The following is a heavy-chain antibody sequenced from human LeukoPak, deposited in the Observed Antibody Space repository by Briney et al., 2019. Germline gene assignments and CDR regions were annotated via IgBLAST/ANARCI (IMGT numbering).Heavy chain of an antibody. CDR3: GRDNYGSIDY. V-gene: IGHV3-74*01. D-gene: IGHD3-10*01. J-gene: IGHJ4*02. CDR1: GFTFNTYW. Sequence: PGGSLRLSCAASGFTFNTYWMIWVRHVPGKGLVYVSHMNADGRIINYADSVKGRFTISRDNAKNTLYLQMDSLRVEDTALYYCGRDNYGSIDYWGQGTLVTVSS. CDR2: MNADGRII.